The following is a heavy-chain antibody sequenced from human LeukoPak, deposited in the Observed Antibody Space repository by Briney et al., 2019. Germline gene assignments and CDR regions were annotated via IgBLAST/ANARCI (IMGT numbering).Heavy chain of an antibody. J-gene: IGHJ3*02. V-gene: IGHV4-39*07. D-gene: IGHD2-21*01. CDR3: ARSPYGDCAFDI. Sequence: SATLSLTCTVSGGSISNSRNYWAWIRQPPGKGLEWIGEINHSGSTNYNPSLKSRVTISVDPSKNQFSLKLSSVTAADTAVYYCARSPYGDCAFDIWGQGTMVTVSS. CDR1: GGSISNSRNY. CDR2: INHSGST.